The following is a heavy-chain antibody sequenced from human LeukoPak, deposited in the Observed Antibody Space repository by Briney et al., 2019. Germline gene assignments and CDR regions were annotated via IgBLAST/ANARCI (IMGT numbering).Heavy chain of an antibody. V-gene: IGHV3-23*01. CDR3: AKTESYDILTGYRDAFDI. Sequence: QSGGSLRLSCAASGFTFSSYAMSWVRQAPGKGLEWVSAISGSGGSTYYADSVKGRFTISRDNSKNTLYLQMNSLRAEDTAVYYCAKTESYDILTGYRDAFDIWGQGTMVTVSS. J-gene: IGHJ3*02. D-gene: IGHD3-9*01. CDR2: ISGSGGST. CDR1: GFTFSSYA.